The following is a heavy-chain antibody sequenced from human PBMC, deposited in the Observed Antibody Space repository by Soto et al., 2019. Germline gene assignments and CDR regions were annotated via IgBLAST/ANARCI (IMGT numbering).Heavy chain of an antibody. D-gene: IGHD5-12*01. V-gene: IGHV1-69*01. Sequence: QVQLVQSGAEVKKPGSSVKVSCKASGGTFSSYAISWVRQAPGQGLEWMGGIIPIFGTANYSQKFQGRVTITADESTSTAYLELSSLRSEDTAVYYCARDDYSRVGMDVWGQGTTVTVSS. CDR1: GGTFSSYA. CDR2: IIPIFGTA. CDR3: ARDDYSRVGMDV. J-gene: IGHJ6*02.